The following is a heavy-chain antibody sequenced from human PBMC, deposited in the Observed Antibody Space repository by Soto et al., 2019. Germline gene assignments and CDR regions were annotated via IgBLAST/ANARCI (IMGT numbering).Heavy chain of an antibody. CDR3: AREGSGCFDY. CDR1: GYKFTRHG. CDR2: ISAYNGNT. Sequence: QVQLVQSGAEVKKPGASVKVSCKGSGYKFTRHGISWVRQAPGKGLAWMGWISAYNGNTNYAQKLQGRVTMTTDTPTSTVDIELGSLSSDDTAGYYSAREGSGCFDYWGQGTLGTVSS. J-gene: IGHJ4*02. D-gene: IGHD3-10*01. V-gene: IGHV1-18*01.